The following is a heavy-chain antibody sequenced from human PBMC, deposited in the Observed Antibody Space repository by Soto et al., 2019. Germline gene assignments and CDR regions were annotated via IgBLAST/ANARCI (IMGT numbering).Heavy chain of an antibody. CDR2: IWYDGSSK. V-gene: IGHV3-33*01. CDR3: ARDVGSGGNGVDY. D-gene: IGHD2-8*01. Sequence: QVQLVESGGGVVQPGRSVRLSCATSGFTFSSTGMHWVRQAPGKGLEWVAVIWYDGSSKYYGDPAKGRFTISRDNSKDTLYLEMNSLRAEDTDMYYCARDVGSGGNGVDYWGQGTLVTVSS. CDR1: GFTFSSTG. J-gene: IGHJ4*02.